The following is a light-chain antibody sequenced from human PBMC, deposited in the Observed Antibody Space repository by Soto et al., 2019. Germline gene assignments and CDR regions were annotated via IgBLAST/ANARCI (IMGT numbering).Light chain of an antibody. CDR2: GAS. V-gene: IGKV3-15*01. CDR3: QQYNEWPET. Sequence: EIVMTQSPATLSVSPGERATLSCRASHSVRSSLAWYQQKPGQAPRLLIHGASTRATGIPGRFSGSGPGTEFTLIISSLQSEDFAVYYCQQYNEWPETFGHGTRVEI. J-gene: IGKJ1*01. CDR1: HSVRSS.